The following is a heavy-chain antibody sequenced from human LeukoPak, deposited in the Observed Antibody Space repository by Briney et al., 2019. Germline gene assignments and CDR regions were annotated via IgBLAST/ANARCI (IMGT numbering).Heavy chain of an antibody. CDR3: ARDRYGRTTVTSSNYFDY. V-gene: IGHV1-46*01. J-gene: IGHJ4*02. CDR1: GYTFTSYY. D-gene: IGHD4-17*01. CDR2: INPSGGST. Sequence: ASVKVSCKSSGYTFTSYYMHWVRQAPGQGLKWMGIINPSGGSTSYAQKFQGRVTMTRDTSTSTVYMELSSLRSEDTAVYYCARDRYGRTTVTSSNYFDYWGQGTLVTVSS.